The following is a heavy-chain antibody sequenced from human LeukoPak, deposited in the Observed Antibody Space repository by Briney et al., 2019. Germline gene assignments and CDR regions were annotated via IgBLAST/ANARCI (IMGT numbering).Heavy chain of an antibody. CDR1: GFTFSSYW. Sequence: GGSLRLSCAASGFTFSSYWMNWARQAPGKGLEWVASINHNGNVNYYVDSVKGRFTISRDNAKNTLSLQMNSLRAEDTAVYFCARDGSAYNFDYWGQGVLVTVSS. D-gene: IGHD5-24*01. CDR2: INHNGNVN. V-gene: IGHV3-7*01. CDR3: ARDGSAYNFDY. J-gene: IGHJ4*02.